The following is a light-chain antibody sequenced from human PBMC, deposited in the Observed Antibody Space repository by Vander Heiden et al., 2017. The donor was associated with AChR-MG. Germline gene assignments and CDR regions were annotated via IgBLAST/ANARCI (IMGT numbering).Light chain of an antibody. Sequence: QSVFTQPPSVSAAPGQKVTLPCSGSSSNIGNNYVSWYQQLPGTAPKLLIYDNNKRPSGIPDRFSGSKSGTSATLGITGLQTGDEADYYCGTWDSSLSAGVFGGGTKLTVL. CDR2: DNN. J-gene: IGLJ3*02. V-gene: IGLV1-51*01. CDR1: SSNIGNNY. CDR3: GTWDSSLSAGV.